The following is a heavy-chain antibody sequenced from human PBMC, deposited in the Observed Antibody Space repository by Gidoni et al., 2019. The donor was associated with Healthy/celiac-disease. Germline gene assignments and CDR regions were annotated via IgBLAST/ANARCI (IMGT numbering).Heavy chain of an antibody. CDR2: ISWNSGSI. CDR3: AKDMAQDGTTGFDAFDI. J-gene: IGHJ3*02. Sequence: EVQLVESGGGLVQPGRSLRLSCAASGFNFDDYAMHWVRQAPGTGLEWVSGISWNSGSIGYADSVKGRFTISRDNAKNSLYLQMNSLRAEDTALYYCAKDMAQDGTTGFDAFDIWGQGTMVTVSS. CDR1: GFNFDDYA. D-gene: IGHD1-1*01. V-gene: IGHV3-9*01.